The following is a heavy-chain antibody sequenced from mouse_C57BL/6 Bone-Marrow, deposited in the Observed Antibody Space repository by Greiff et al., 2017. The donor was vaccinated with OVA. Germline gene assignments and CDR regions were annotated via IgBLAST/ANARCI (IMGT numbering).Heavy chain of an antibody. D-gene: IGHD2-3*01. J-gene: IGHJ2*01. CDR2: IWSGGST. V-gene: IGHV2-2*01. Sequence: VKLVESGPGLVQPSQSLSITCTVSGFSLTSYGVHWVRQSPGKGLEWLGVIWSGGSTDYNAAFISRLSISKDNSTSQVFFKMNSLQADDTAIYYCARNYGLLIDYWGQGTTLTVSS. CDR1: GFSLTSYG. CDR3: ARNYGLLIDY.